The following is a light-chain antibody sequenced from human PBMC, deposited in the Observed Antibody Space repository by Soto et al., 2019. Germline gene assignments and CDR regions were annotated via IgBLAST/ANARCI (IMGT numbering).Light chain of an antibody. CDR3: YSAADNKV. J-gene: IGLJ2*01. CDR2: KDS. Sequence: SYELTQPSSVSVSPGQTARITCSGDVLAKKYARWFQQKPGQAPVLVIYKDSERPSGIPERFSGSSSGTTVTLTISGAQVEDEADYYCYSAADNKVFGGGTKVTVL. V-gene: IGLV3-27*01. CDR1: VLAKKY.